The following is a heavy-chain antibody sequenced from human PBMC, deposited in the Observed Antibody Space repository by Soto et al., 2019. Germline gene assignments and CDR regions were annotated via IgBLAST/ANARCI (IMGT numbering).Heavy chain of an antibody. CDR1: GYTFYSHS. Sequence: QAQLVQSGAEVKKPGASVKVSCKASGYTFYSHSISWVRQAPGQGLEWMGRINADYGNTQYAQKFRGRVTMTTDTSTTTVYMALTHLRSDDTAVYYCARCIQGDYYYGMDVWGQGTTVTVSS. D-gene: IGHD5-18*01. V-gene: IGHV1-18*01. CDR2: INADYGNT. J-gene: IGHJ6*02. CDR3: ARCIQGDYYYGMDV.